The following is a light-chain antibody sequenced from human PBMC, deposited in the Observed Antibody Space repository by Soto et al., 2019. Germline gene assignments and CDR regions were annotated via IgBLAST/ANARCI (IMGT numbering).Light chain of an antibody. CDR2: DVS. V-gene: IGLV2-14*01. CDR3: KSFTTSDTYV. J-gene: IGLJ1*01. CDR1: SSDVGAYNY. Sequence: QSVLTQPASVYGSPGESIAISCTGTSSDVGAYNYVSWYQQYPGKAPKLVIFDVSYRPSGVSNRFSGSKSGNTASLTISGLQAEDEADYYCKSFTTSDTYVFGTGTKVTVL.